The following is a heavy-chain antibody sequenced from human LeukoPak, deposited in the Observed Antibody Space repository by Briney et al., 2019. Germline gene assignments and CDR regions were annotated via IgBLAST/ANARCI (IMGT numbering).Heavy chain of an antibody. CDR1: GFTVSSNY. Sequence: GGSLRLSCAASGFTVSSNYMSWVRQAPGKGLEWVSVIYSGGSTYYADSVKGRFTISRDNSKNTLYLQMNSLRAEDTAVYYCGRSGSSWFEYYFDYWGQGTLVTVSS. CDR2: IYSGGST. V-gene: IGHV3-53*01. CDR3: GRSGSSWFEYYFDY. J-gene: IGHJ4*02. D-gene: IGHD6-13*01.